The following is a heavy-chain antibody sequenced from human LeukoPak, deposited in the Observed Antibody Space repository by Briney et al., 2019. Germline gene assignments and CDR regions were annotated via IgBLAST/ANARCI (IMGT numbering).Heavy chain of an antibody. CDR3: ASPFLTNDY. CDR2: MNHSGST. CDR1: GGSFSGYY. J-gene: IGHJ4*02. D-gene: IGHD3-3*01. Sequence: TWETLTLTCAVYGGSFSGYYWRWIRQSPGKGLEWIGDMNHSGSTKYYPSFESRVIILVGKCQNQFSFKLRTVTAADTAVYYCASPFLTNDYWGQGTLLTLSP. V-gene: IGHV4-34*01.